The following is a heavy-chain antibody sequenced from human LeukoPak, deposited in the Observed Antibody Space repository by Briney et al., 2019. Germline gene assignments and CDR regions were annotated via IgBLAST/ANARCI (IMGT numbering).Heavy chain of an antibody. CDR1: GFTFSSYA. V-gene: IGHV3-30-3*01. CDR3: ARARSPRSGPMGAFDI. J-gene: IGHJ3*02. Sequence: GGSLRLSCAASGFTFSSYAMHWVRQAPGKGLEWVAVISYDGSNKYYADSVKGRFTISRDNSKNTLYLQMNSLRAEDTAVYYCARARSPRSGPMGAFDIWGQGTMVTVSS. CDR2: ISYDGSNK. D-gene: IGHD3-3*01.